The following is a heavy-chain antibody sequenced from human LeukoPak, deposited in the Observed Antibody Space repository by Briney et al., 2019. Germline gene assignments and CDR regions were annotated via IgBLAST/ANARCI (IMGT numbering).Heavy chain of an antibody. J-gene: IGHJ6*02. Sequence: PGESLKISCKGSGYSFASYWIGWVRQMPGKGLEWMGIIYPGDSDTRYSPSFQGQVTISADKSISTAYLQWSSLKASDTAMYYCARLGPDAAAGTQDYYYYYGMDVWGQGTTVTVSS. CDR3: ARLGPDAAAGTQDYYYYYGMDV. CDR2: IYPGDSDT. V-gene: IGHV5-51*01. D-gene: IGHD6-13*01. CDR1: GYSFASYW.